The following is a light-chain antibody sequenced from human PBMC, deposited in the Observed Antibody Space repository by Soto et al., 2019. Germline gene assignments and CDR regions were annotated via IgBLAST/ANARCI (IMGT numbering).Light chain of an antibody. Sequence: LTLSLSSRASSLIDRSTINCQSLQTRLYSSNNKNYLAWYQQKPGQPPKLLIYWASNRESGVPDRFSGRGSGTDFTLTISSLQPEDVAVYYCQQYDSTPQTFGQGTKVDI. J-gene: IGKJ1*01. V-gene: IGKV4-1*01. CDR1: QTRLYSSNNKNY. CDR2: WAS. CDR3: QQYDSTPQT.